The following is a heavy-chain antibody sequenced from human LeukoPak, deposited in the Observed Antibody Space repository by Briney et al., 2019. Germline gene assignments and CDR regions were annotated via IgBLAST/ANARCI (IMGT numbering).Heavy chain of an antibody. CDR3: ARGGTYYDFWSGYYQTDYYYYGIDV. CDR2: INSDGSST. V-gene: IGHV3-74*01. Sequence: GGSLRLSCAASGFTFSSYWMHWVRQAPGKGLVWVSRINSDGSSTSYADSVKGRFTISRDNAKNTLYLQMNSLRAEDTAVYYCARGGTYYDFWSGYYQTDYYYYGIDVWGQGTTVTVSS. CDR1: GFTFSSYW. J-gene: IGHJ6*02. D-gene: IGHD3-3*01.